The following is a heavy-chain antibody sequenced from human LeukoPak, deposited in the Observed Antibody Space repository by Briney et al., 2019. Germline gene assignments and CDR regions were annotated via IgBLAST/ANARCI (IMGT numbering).Heavy chain of an antibody. D-gene: IGHD7-27*01. Sequence: SQTLSLTCSISGDIVSTNSAAWNWTRQSRSRGLEGLGRTCYSYKSYHEYAVSVTSRITIDADTSKHQFSVHPNSATPDDTAVYYCARELWGFDYWGQGTLVTVSS. CDR1: GDIVSTNSAA. CDR3: ARELWGFDY. J-gene: IGHJ4*02. V-gene: IGHV6-1*01. CDR2: TCYSYKSYH.